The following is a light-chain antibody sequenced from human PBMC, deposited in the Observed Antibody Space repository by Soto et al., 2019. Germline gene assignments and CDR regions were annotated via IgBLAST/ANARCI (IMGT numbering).Light chain of an antibody. Sequence: DIQMTQSPSSLSASVGDRVTITCRASQGMSNNLAWYQQKPGKVPKLLIYAAYTLQSGVPSRFSGSGSGTDFTLTISSLQPEDVATYYCQKYNSVPITFGQGTRLEIK. J-gene: IGKJ5*01. V-gene: IGKV1-27*01. CDR1: QGMSNN. CDR2: AAY. CDR3: QKYNSVPIT.